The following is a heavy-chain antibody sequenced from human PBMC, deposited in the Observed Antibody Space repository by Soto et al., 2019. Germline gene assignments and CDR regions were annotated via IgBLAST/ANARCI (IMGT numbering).Heavy chain of an antibody. D-gene: IGHD3-3*01. V-gene: IGHV4-39*01. CDR1: GGSISSSSYY. J-gene: IGHJ5*02. CDR2: IYYSGST. Sequence: PSETLSLTCTVSGGSISSSSYYWGWIRQPPGKGLEWIGSIYYSGSTYYNPSLKSRVTISVDTSKNQFSLKLSSVTAADTAVYYCARQGQLLEWLPPFDPWGQGTLVTVSS. CDR3: ARQGQLLEWLPPFDP.